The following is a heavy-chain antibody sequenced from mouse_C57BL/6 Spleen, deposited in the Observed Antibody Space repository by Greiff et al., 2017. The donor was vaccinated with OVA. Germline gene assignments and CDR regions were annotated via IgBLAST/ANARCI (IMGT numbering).Heavy chain of an antibody. V-gene: IGHV1-82*01. CDR2: IYPGDGDT. CDR3: ARGGPDSSGWFAY. D-gene: IGHD3-2*02. CDR1: GYAFSSSW. J-gene: IGHJ3*01. Sequence: QVQLKESGPELVKPGASVKISCKASGYAFSSSWMNWVKQRPGKGLEWIGRIYPGDGDTTYNGKLKGKATLTADKSSSTAYRQRCSLTSEDSAVYCCARGGPDSSGWFAYWGQGTLVTVSA.